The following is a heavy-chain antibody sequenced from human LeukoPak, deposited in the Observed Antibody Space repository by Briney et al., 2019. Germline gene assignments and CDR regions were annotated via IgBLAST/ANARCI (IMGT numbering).Heavy chain of an antibody. V-gene: IGHV4-31*03. Sequence: SQTLSLTCTVSGGSISSGGYYWSWIRQHPGKGLEWIGYIYYSGSTYYNPSLKSRVTISVDTSKNQFSLKLSSVTAADTAVYYCARTIGYYYDSSGYYYPRYYFDDWGQGTLVTVSS. CDR1: GGSISSGGYY. D-gene: IGHD3-22*01. J-gene: IGHJ4*02. CDR3: ARTIGYYYDSSGYYYPRYYFDD. CDR2: IYYSGST.